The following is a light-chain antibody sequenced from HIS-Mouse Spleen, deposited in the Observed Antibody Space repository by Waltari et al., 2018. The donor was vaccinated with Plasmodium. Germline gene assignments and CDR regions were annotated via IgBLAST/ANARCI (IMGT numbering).Light chain of an antibody. J-gene: IGLJ1*01. Sequence: QSALTQPASVSGSPGQSTTISCTGPSSDVGSYNLVSWYQQHPGKAPKLMIYDVSKRPSGVPDRFSGSKSGNTASLTISGLQAEDEADYYCCSYAGSYTYVFGTGTKVTVL. CDR2: DVS. V-gene: IGLV2-11*01. CDR1: SSDVGSYNL. CDR3: CSYAGSYTYV.